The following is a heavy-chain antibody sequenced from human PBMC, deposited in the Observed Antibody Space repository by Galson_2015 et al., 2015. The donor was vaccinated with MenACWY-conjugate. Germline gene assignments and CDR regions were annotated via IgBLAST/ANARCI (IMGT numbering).Heavy chain of an antibody. D-gene: IGHD3-10*01. V-gene: IGHV2-5*02. Sequence: PALVKPTQTLTLTCTFSGFSLSTSGVGVGWIRQPPGKALEWLALIYWDDDKRYSPSLKSRLTITKDTSKNQVVLTMTNMDPVDTATYYCARADLYGSGSYYNAFDYWGQGTLVTVSS. CDR2: IYWDDDK. CDR1: GFSLSTSGVG. J-gene: IGHJ4*02. CDR3: ARADLYGSGSYYNAFDY.